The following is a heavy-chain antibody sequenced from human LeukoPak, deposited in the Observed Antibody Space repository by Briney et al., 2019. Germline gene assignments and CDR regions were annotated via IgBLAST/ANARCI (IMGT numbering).Heavy chain of an antibody. CDR1: EFAFSNYW. Sequence: GGSLRLSCATSEFAFSNYWMSWVRQAPGKGLEWVASIKGDGSDKYYVDSVKGRFTISRDTAKNSLYLQMSSLRAEDTAVYYCARDTYRFYDCWGQGTLVTVSS. V-gene: IGHV3-7*01. J-gene: IGHJ4*02. CDR3: ARDTYRFYDC. CDR2: IKGDGSDK.